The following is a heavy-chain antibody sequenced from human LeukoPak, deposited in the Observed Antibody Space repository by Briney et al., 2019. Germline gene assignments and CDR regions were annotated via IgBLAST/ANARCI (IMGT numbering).Heavy chain of an antibody. Sequence: ASVKVSCKASGGTFSSYAISWVRQAPGQGLEWMGWMNPNSGNTGYAQKFQGRVTMTRNTSISTAYMELSSLRSEDTAVYYCARAGSGWYEANLDYWGQGTLVTVSS. V-gene: IGHV1-8*02. J-gene: IGHJ4*02. D-gene: IGHD6-19*01. CDR1: GGTFSSYA. CDR2: MNPNSGNT. CDR3: ARAGSGWYEANLDY.